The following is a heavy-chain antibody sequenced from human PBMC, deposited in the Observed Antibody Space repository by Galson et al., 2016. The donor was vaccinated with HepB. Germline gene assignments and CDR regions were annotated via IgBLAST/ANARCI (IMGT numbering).Heavy chain of an antibody. CDR1: GYDFGSYW. Sequence: QSGAEVKKPGESLRISCKGSGYDFGSYWITWVRQRPGKGLEWMGRIDPSDSYINDNPSFEGHVTISSDKSIDTAYLQWSGLKASDTAMYYCARRPGGDYYFDHWGQGTLVTVSS. J-gene: IGHJ4*02. V-gene: IGHV5-10-1*01. CDR3: ARRPGGDYYFDH. CDR2: IDPSDSYI. D-gene: IGHD3-16*01.